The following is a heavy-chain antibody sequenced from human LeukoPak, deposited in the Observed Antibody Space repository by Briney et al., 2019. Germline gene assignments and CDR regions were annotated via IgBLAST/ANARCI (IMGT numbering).Heavy chain of an antibody. J-gene: IGHJ3*02. CDR3: AKSPSDISGYYLDAFDI. D-gene: IGHD3-22*01. V-gene: IGHV3-23*01. CDR2: ISGSGGST. CDR1: GFTFSSYA. Sequence: GGPLRLSCAASGFTFSSYAMSWVRQAPGKGLEWVSAISGSGGSTYYADSVKGRFTISRDNSKNTLYLQMNTLRAEDTAVYYCAKSPSDISGYYLDAFDIWGQGTMVTVSS.